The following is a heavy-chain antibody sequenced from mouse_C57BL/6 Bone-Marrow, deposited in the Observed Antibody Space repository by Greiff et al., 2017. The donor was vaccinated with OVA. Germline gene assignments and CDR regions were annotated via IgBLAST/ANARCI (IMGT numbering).Heavy chain of an antibody. Sequence: VKLMESGAELVRPGASVTLSCKASGYTFTDYEMHWVKQTPVHGLEWIGAIDPETGGTAYNQKFKGKAILTADKSSSTAYMELRSLTSEDSAVYFCAREGYDAWFAYWGQGTLVTVSA. D-gene: IGHD2-2*01. CDR2: IDPETGGT. CDR3: AREGYDAWFAY. CDR1: GYTFTDYE. V-gene: IGHV1-15*01. J-gene: IGHJ3*01.